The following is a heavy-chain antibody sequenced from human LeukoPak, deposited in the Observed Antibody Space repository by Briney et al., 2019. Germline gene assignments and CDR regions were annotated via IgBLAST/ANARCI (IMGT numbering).Heavy chain of an antibody. V-gene: IGHV4-38-2*01. CDR2: IYHSGYT. D-gene: IGHD3-22*01. CDR1: GYSISSDYH. CDR3: ARAPRDSSGYYVRSFDY. J-gene: IGHJ4*02. Sequence: SETLSLTCAVSGYSISSDYHWGWIRQPPGQGLEWIGSIYHSGYTYYYPSLKSRVTISVDTSKNQFSLKLNSVTAADTAVYYCARAPRDSSGYYVRSFDYWGQGTLVTVSS.